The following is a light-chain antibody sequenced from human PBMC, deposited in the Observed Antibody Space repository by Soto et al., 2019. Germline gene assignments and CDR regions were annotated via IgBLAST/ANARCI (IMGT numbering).Light chain of an antibody. Sequence: EIVLTQSPGTLSLSPGERATLSCRASQSLSSPYLAWYQQKPGQAPRLLMYGASNRATGIPDRFXXXXXGXXXXLTISRLEPEDFAVYYCQHYVSSPWTFGQGTKVEVK. CDR2: GAS. V-gene: IGKV3-20*01. J-gene: IGKJ1*01. CDR3: QHYVSSPWT. CDR1: QSLSSPY.